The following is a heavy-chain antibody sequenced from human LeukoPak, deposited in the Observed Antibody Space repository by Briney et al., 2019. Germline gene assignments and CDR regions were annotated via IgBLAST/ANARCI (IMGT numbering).Heavy chain of an antibody. CDR2: IYYSGST. CDR1: GGSISSSSYY. Sequence: SETLSLTCTVSGGSISSSSYYWGWIRQPPGKGLEWIGNIYYSGSTYYNPSLKSPVTISVDTSKNQFSLKLNSVTAADTAVYYCAREAARWGQGTLVTVSS. CDR3: AREAAR. V-gene: IGHV4-39*07. J-gene: IGHJ4*02.